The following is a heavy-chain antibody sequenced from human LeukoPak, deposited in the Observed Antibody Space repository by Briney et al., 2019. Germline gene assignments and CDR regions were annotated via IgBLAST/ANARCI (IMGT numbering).Heavy chain of an antibody. CDR2: ISSNGATT. V-gene: IGHV3-64*04. J-gene: IGHJ4*02. D-gene: IGHD4-11*01. Sequence: PGGSLRLSCSASGFTFNRFYLHWVRQAPGKGLEFVSHISSNGATTYYADSVKGRFTISRDNSKNTLYLQMNSLRAEDTAVYYCARISNSWFRSYFDYWGQGTLVTVSS. CDR1: GFTFNRFY. CDR3: ARISNSWFRSYFDY.